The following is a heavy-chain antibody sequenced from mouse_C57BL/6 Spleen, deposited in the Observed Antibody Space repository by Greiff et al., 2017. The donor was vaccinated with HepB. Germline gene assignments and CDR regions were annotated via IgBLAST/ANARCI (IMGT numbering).Heavy chain of an antibody. J-gene: IGHJ1*03. CDR3: ARHEDGIYDGYYDWYFDV. CDR2: FYPGSGSI. D-gene: IGHD2-3*01. V-gene: IGHV1-62-2*01. CDR1: GYTFTAYT. Sequence: QVQLQQSGAELVKPGASVKLSCKASGYTFTAYTIHWVKQRSGQGLEWIGWFYPGSGSIKYNEKFKDKATLTADKSSSTVYMELSRLTSEDSAVYFCARHEDGIYDGYYDWYFDVWGTGTTVTVSS.